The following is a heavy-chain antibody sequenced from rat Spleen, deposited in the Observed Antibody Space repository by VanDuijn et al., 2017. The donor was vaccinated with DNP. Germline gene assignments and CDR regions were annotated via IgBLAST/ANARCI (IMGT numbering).Heavy chain of an antibody. V-gene: IGHV5-31*01. D-gene: IGHD1-4*01. J-gene: IGHJ2*01. CDR2: IPSSGGST. Sequence: EVQLVESGGDRVQPGRSLKLSCVASRFTFNNFWMTWFRQVPGKGLEWVASIPSSGGSTYYPDSVKGRFTISRDIAKNTLYLQMNSLRSEDMATYYCARHVLPLRVWDYWGQGIMVTVSS. CDR3: ARHVLPLRVWDY. CDR1: RFTFNNFW.